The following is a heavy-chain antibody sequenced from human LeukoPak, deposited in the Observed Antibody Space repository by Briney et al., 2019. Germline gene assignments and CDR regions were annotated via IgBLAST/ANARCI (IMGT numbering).Heavy chain of an antibody. J-gene: IGHJ5*02. CDR1: GFTFSTYW. CDR2: ISPDGGVQ. D-gene: IGHD2-2*01. V-gene: IGHV3-7*01. CDR3: AGNLVAAAPGDA. Sequence: GGSLRLSCAASGFTFSTYWMTWVRQAPGKGLEWVANISPDGGVQSYVDSVKGRFSISRDNAKNSLYLQMHSLRAEDTAVYYCAGNLVAAAPGDAWGQGTLVTVFS.